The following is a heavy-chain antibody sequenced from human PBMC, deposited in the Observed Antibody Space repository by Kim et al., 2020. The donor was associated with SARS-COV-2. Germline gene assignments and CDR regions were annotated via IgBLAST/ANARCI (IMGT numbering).Heavy chain of an antibody. CDR2: IYYSGST. CDR1: GGSISSYY. Sequence: SETLSLTCTVSGGSISSYYWSWIRQPPGKGLEWIGYIYYSGSTNYNPSLKSRVTISVDTSKNQFSLKLSSVTAADTAVYYCAREIGHDGWRYWFDPWGQGTLVTVSS. D-gene: IGHD3-3*01. J-gene: IGHJ5*02. V-gene: IGHV4-59*01. CDR3: AREIGHDGWRYWFDP.